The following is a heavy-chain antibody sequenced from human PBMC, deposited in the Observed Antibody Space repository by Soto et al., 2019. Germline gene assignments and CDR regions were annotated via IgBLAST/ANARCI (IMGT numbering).Heavy chain of an antibody. CDR3: ARTSSSSDAFDV. Sequence: SETLSLTCTVSGGSISSGVYYWSWIRQHPGKGLEWIGYIYHSGSTHYIPSLKSRVTISVDTSKNHFSLKLSSVTAADTAVYYCARTSSSSDAFDVWGQGTMVTVSS. V-gene: IGHV4-31*03. CDR1: GGSISSGVYY. CDR2: IYHSGST. J-gene: IGHJ3*01. D-gene: IGHD6-6*01.